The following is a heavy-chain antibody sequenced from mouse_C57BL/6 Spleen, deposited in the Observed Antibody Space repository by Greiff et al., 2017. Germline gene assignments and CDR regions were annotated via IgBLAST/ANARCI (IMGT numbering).Heavy chain of an antibody. CDR1: GFSLTSYG. V-gene: IGHV2-5*01. Sequence: VQLQQSGPGLVQPSQSLSITCTVSGFSLTSYGVHWVRQSPGKGLEWLGVIWRGGSTDYNAAFMSRLSITKDNSKSHVFFKMNSLQADDTAIYYCAKKGGYDYFYYAMDYWGQGTSVTVSS. CDR2: IWRGGST. CDR3: AKKGGYDYFYYAMDY. J-gene: IGHJ4*01. D-gene: IGHD2-4*01.